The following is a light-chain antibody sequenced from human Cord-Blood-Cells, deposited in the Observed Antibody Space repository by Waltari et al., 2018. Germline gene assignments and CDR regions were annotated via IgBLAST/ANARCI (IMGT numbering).Light chain of an antibody. CDR1: SSDVGGYNY. Sequence: QSALTQPASVSGSPGQSITISCTGTSSDVGGYNYVSWYQQHPGTAPKLMIYDVSNRHSAVSNSFSGSNSPNTASLTISRLQAADKADYSCSSYTSSSTLVFGTGTKVTVL. CDR3: SSYTSSSTLV. CDR2: DVS. J-gene: IGLJ1*01. V-gene: IGLV2-14*01.